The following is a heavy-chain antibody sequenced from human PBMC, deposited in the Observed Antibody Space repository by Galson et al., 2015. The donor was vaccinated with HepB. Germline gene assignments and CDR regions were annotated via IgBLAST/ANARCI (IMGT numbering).Heavy chain of an antibody. CDR3: ARGKAPVGDYVFWSVNHYYFDY. CDR1: GFTFSSYS. V-gene: IGHV3-48*02. J-gene: IGHJ4*02. D-gene: IGHD3-3*01. Sequence: SLRLSCAASGFTFSSYSMNWVRQAPGKGLEWVSYISSSSSTIYYADSVKGRFTISRDNAKNSLYLQMNSLRDEDTAVYYCARGKAPVGDYVFWSVNHYYFDYWGQGTLVTVSS. CDR2: ISSSSSTI.